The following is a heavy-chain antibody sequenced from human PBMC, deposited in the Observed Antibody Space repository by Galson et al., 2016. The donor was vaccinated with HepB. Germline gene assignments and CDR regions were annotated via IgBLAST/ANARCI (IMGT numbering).Heavy chain of an antibody. J-gene: IGHJ6*02. CDR2: IYYDGST. Sequence: SETLSLTCTVSGDSVSSGSYHWTWIRQAPGKGLEWIGYIYYDGSTKYNASLKSRVTISLDTSKNQFSLKLTSVTAADTAVYYCARQGDGLLWFGEENYYYAMDVWGQGTTVIISS. CDR3: ARQGDGLLWFGEENYYYAMDV. D-gene: IGHD3-10*01. CDR1: GDSVSSGSYH. V-gene: IGHV4-61*01.